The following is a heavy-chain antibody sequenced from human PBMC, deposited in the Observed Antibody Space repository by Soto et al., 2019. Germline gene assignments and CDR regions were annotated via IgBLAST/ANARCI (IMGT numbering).Heavy chain of an antibody. CDR3: ARTVVAPSREDWFDP. Sequence: SETLSLTCAVSGDSISSSNWWSWVRQPPGKGLEWIGEIYHSGSTNYNPSLKSRVTISVDKSKNQFSLKLSSVTAADTAVYYCARTVVAPSREDWFDPWGQGSLVTVSS. V-gene: IGHV4-4*02. CDR2: IYHSGST. CDR1: GDSISSSNW. D-gene: IGHD3-22*01. J-gene: IGHJ5*02.